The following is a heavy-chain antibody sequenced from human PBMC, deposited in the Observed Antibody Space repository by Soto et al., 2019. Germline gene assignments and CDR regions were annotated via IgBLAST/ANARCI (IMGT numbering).Heavy chain of an antibody. CDR1: GFTFSDYY. D-gene: IGHD3-10*01. J-gene: IGHJ6*04. V-gene: IGHV3-11*01. Sequence: GGSLRLSCAASGFTFSDYYMSWIRQAPGKGLEWVSYISSSGSTIYYADSVKGRFTISRDNAKNSLYLQMNSLRAEDTAVYYCARDYGSGSYYIPTYYYYGMDVWGNGTKVTVSS. CDR3: ARDYGSGSYYIPTYYYYGMDV. CDR2: ISSSGSTI.